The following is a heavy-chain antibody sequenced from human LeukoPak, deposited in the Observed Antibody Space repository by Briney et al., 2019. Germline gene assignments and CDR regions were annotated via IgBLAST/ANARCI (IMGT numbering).Heavy chain of an antibody. CDR2: ISGSGGST. Sequence: PGGSLRLSCAASGFTFGSYAMSWVRQAPGKGLEWVSAISGSGGSTYYADSVKGRFTISRDNSKNTLYLQMNSLRAEDTAVYYCAKDRGGWGQWLPSSFDYWGQGTLVTVSS. V-gene: IGHV3-23*01. CDR3: AKDRGGWGQWLPSSFDY. D-gene: IGHD6-19*01. J-gene: IGHJ4*02. CDR1: GFTFGSYA.